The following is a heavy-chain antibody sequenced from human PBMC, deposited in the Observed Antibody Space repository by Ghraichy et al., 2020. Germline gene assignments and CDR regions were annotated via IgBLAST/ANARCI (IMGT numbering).Heavy chain of an antibody. Sequence: GGSLRLSCAASGFSFSSAWMNWVRQAPGKGPEWVASIKEDGSQTYYEDSVKGRFTISRDNARNSLFLQMNSLRAEETAVYYCARHRNYNAFDYWGQGTLVTVSS. J-gene: IGHJ4*02. D-gene: IGHD3-10*01. CDR1: GFSFSSAW. V-gene: IGHV3-7*01. CDR2: IKEDGSQT. CDR3: ARHRNYNAFDY.